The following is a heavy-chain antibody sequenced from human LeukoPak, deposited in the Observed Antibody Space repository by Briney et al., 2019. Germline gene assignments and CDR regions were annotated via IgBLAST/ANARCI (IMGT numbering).Heavy chain of an antibody. CDR3: ARSSAVTTLSLTY. V-gene: IGHV3-74*01. D-gene: IGHD4-17*01. CDR2: INSDGSDA. CDR1: GLTFRNYW. Sequence: GGSLRLSCAASGLTFRNYWMHWVRQAPGKGLVWVSRINSDGSDATYADSVKGRFTISRDNAKNTLYLQMNSLRVEDTAVYYCARSSAVTTLSLTYWGLGTLVTVSS. J-gene: IGHJ4*02.